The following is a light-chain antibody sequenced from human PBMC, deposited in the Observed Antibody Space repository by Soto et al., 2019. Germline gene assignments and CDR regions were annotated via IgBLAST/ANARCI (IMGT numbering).Light chain of an antibody. V-gene: IGKV3D-20*02. Sequence: EIVLTQSPATLSLSPGERATLSCRASESVRSSYLAWYQQKPGQAPRLLIYGASNRATGIPDRFSGSGSGTDFTLTISSLQPEDFATYYCQQSYSTEWTFGQGTKVDIK. CDR3: QQSYSTEWT. CDR2: GAS. J-gene: IGKJ1*01. CDR1: ESVRSSY.